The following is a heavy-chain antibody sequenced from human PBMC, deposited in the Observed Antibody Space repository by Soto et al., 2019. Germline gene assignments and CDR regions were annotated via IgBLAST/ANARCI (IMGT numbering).Heavy chain of an antibody. D-gene: IGHD5-18*01. Sequence: QVQLQQWGAGLLKPSETLSLTCDVSGDSFSGFYWSWIRQAPGKGLEWIGEINHIRGTNDQPSLKNRVPISLDTSNNQFFLKLTSVTAADTAVYYCARGRSRYSDTFHTWFDPWGQGALVTVSS. V-gene: IGHV4-34*01. J-gene: IGHJ5*02. CDR1: GDSFSGFY. CDR2: INHIRGT. CDR3: ARGRSRYSDTFHTWFDP.